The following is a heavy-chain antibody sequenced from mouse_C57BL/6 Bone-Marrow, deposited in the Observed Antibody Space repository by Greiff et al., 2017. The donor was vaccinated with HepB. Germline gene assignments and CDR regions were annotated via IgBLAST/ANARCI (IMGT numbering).Heavy chain of an antibody. V-gene: IGHV5-15*01. CDR3: ARGRFAY. CDR1: GFTFSDYG. Sequence: VQLKESGGGLVQPGGSLKLSCAASGFTFSDYGMAWVRQAPRKGPEWVAFISNLAYSIYYADTVTGRFTISRENAKNTLYLEMSSLRSEDTAMYYCARGRFAYWGQGTLVTVSA. J-gene: IGHJ3*01. CDR2: ISNLAYSI.